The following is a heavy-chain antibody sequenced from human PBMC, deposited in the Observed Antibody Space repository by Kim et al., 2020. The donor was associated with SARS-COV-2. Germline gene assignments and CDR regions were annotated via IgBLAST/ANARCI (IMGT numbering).Heavy chain of an antibody. V-gene: IGHV3-15*01. D-gene: IGHD3-16*02. CDR3: TTEAALRGYSGYVERYDYVWGSYRYSSDY. CDR1: GFTFSNAW. J-gene: IGHJ4*02. CDR2: IKSKTDGGTT. Sequence: GGSLRLSCAASGFTFSNAWMSWVRQAPGKGLEWVGRIKSKTDGGTTDYAAPVKGRFTISRDDSKNTLYLQMNSLKTEDTAVYYCTTEAALRGYSGYVERYDYVWGSYRYSSDYWGQGTLVTVSS.